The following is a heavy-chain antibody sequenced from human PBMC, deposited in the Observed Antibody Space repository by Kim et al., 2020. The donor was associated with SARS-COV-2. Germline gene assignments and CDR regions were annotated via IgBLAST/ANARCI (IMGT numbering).Heavy chain of an antibody. J-gene: IGHJ6*02. CDR3: AKDMMASPKYYDFWSGLSGMDV. Sequence: GGSLRLSCAASGFTFSSYAMSWVRQAPGKGLEWVSAISGSGGSTYYADSVKGRFTISRDNSKNTLYLQMNSLRAEDTAVYYCAKDMMASPKYYDFWSGLSGMDVWAKGPRSPSP. V-gene: IGHV3-23*01. CDR2: ISGSGGST. CDR1: GFTFSSYA. D-gene: IGHD3-3*01.